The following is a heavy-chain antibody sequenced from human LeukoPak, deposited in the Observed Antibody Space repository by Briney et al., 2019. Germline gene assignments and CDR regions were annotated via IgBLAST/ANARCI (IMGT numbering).Heavy chain of an antibody. CDR1: GFTFSSVA. D-gene: IGHD2-21*02. CDR2: ISVSGDTT. CDR3: ARRYCGGDCYYFDY. V-gene: IGHV3-23*01. J-gene: IGHJ4*02. Sequence: GGSLRLSCEASGFTFSSVAMNWVGQAPGQGRKGVSSISVSGDTTRSADSVKGRFTIYRDNSKSTLYLQTNGPRAEDTAVYYCARRYCGGDCYYFDYWGQGTLVTVSS.